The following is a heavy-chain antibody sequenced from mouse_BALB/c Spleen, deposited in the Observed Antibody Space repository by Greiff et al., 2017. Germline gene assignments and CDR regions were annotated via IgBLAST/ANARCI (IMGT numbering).Heavy chain of an antibody. CDR1: GYTFTSYW. V-gene: IGHV1-87*01. CDR2: IYPGDGDT. J-gene: IGHJ2*01. Sequence: VQLQQSGAELARPGASVKLSCKASGYTFTSYWMQWVKQRPGQGLEWIGAIYPGDGDTRYTQKFKGKATLTADKSSSTAYMQLSSLASEDSAVYYCARGGNGPPRGYWGQGTTLTVSS. CDR3: ARGGNGPPRGY.